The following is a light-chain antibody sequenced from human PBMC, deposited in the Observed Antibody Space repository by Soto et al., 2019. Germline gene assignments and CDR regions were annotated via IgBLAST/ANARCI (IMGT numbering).Light chain of an antibody. V-gene: IGLV2-14*03. CDR2: DVN. CDR1: SSDVGGYNY. CDR3: SSYTSSSTEV. J-gene: IGLJ1*01. Sequence: QSVRTQPASVSGSPGQSITISCTGTSSDVGGYNYVSWYQHHPGKAPKLLIYDVNSRPSGVSDRFSGSKSGNTASLTISGLQAEDEADYYCSSYTSSSTEVFGTGTKVTVL.